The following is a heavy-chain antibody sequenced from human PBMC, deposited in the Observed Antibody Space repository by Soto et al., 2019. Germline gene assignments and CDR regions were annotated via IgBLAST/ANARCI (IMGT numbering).Heavy chain of an antibody. V-gene: IGHV3-23*01. D-gene: IGHD4-17*01. CDR3: AKRQHGEPYYYYYMDV. J-gene: IGHJ6*03. CDR2: ISGSGGST. Sequence: EVQLLESGGGLVQPGGSLRLSCAASGFTFSSYAMSWVRQAPGKGLEWVSAISGSGGSTYYADSVKGRFTISRDNSKNTLYLQMNSLRAEDTAVYYCAKRQHGEPYYYYYMDVWGKGTTVTVSS. CDR1: GFTFSSYA.